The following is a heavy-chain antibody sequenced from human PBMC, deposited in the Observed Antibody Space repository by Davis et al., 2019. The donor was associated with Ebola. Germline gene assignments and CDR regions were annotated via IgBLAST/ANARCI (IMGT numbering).Heavy chain of an antibody. Sequence: PSETLSPTCSVYGVSFSDSYYSWIRLPPGKGLEWIGEINHSGGTNYNPSLESRLTMSVDTSKNHFSLKLSSVTAADTAVYYCVTYGADHLFNNWGQGTLVTVSS. D-gene: IGHD4/OR15-4a*01. CDR3: VTYGADHLFNN. CDR1: GVSFSDSY. V-gene: IGHV4-34*10. CDR2: INHSGGT. J-gene: IGHJ4*02.